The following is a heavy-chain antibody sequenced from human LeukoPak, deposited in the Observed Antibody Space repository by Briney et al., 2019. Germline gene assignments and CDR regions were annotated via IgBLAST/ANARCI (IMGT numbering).Heavy chain of an antibody. D-gene: IGHD5-18*01. CDR2: IYYSGST. J-gene: IGHJ4*02. V-gene: IGHV4-59*08. Sequence: PSETLSLTCTVSGGSISSYYWSWIRQPPGKGLEWIGYIYYSGSTNYNPSLKSRVTISVDTSKNQFSLKLSSVTAADTAVYYCARHPFVFQRHIQPYFDYWGQGTLVTVSS. CDR1: GGSISSYY. CDR3: ARHPFVFQRHIQPYFDY.